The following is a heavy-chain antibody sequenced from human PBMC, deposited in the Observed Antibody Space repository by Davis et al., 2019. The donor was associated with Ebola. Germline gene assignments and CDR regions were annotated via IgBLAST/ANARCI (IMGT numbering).Heavy chain of an antibody. J-gene: IGHJ4*02. D-gene: IGHD1-26*01. CDR3: ARDFGEGSGSYFVY. CDR2: ISTYNGNT. Sequence: ASVKVSCKASGYSFTDDGISWVRQAPGQGLEWMGWISTYNGNTNYAQKVQGRITMTTDTSTSTAYMELSRLRSDDTAVYYCARDFGEGSGSYFVYWGQGSLVTVSS. V-gene: IGHV1-18*01. CDR1: GYSFTDDG.